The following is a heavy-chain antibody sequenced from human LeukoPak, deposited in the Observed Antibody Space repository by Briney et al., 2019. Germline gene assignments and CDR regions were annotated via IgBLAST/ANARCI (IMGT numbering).Heavy chain of an antibody. D-gene: IGHD2/OR15-2a*01. CDR2: IYHNGNT. J-gene: IGHJ6*03. V-gene: IGHV4-39*01. Sequence: LSETLSLTCSVSGVSISSGSYYWGWIRQPPGMGLEWIGIIYHNGNTNYNPSLKSRVTISADTSRNQFSLRMDSVTAADTAVYYCARLWDSTGLYFYYYMDVWGEGTTVTVSS. CDR1: GVSISSGSYY. CDR3: ARLWDSTGLYFYYYMDV.